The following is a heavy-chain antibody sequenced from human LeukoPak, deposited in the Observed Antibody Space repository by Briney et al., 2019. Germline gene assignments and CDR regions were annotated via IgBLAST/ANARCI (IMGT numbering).Heavy chain of an antibody. CDR3: ARLRNYYYMDV. J-gene: IGHJ6*03. Sequence: SETLSLTCTVSGGSISSYYWSWIRQPPGKGLEWIGYIYTSGSTNYNPSLKSRVTISVDTSKNQFSLKLSSVTAADTAVYYCARLRNYYYMDVWGKGTTVTVSS. CDR2: IYTSGST. CDR1: GGSISSYY. V-gene: IGHV4-4*09.